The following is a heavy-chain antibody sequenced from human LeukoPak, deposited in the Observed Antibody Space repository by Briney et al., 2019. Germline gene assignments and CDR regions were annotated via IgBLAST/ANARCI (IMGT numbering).Heavy chain of an antibody. CDR3: ARDAT. J-gene: IGHJ5*02. CDR2: IKQDGSDI. Sequence: GGSLRLSCAASGFIFRSHWMSWVRQAPGKGLEWVASIKQDGSDIYYVASVEGRFTVTRDNAKGSLFLEMNSLRAEDTAVYYCARDATWGQGTLVTVSS. V-gene: IGHV3-7*01. CDR1: GFIFRSHW.